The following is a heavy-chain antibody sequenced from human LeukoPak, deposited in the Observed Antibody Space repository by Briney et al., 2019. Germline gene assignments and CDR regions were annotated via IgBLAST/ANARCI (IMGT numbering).Heavy chain of an antibody. J-gene: IGHJ3*02. Sequence: SETLSLTCTVSGGSLSSYYWSWIRQSPGKGLEWIGYIYYTGTTNYNPSLKSRVTISLDTSKKQFSLKLNSVTAADTAVYYCARDYETFDIWGQGTMVTVSS. CDR1: GGSLSSYY. CDR2: IYYTGTT. D-gene: IGHD3-3*01. V-gene: IGHV4-59*01. CDR3: ARDYETFDI.